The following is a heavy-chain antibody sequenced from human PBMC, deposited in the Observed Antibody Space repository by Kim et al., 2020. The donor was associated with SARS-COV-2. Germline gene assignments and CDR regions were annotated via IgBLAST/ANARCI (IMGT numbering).Heavy chain of an antibody. CDR2: IYVGDSDA. D-gene: IGHD3-10*01. CDR1: GYSFNNYW. J-gene: IGHJ6*04. Sequence: GESLKISCKASGYSFNNYWIGWVRQMPGKGLEWMGVIYVGDSDARYIPPFQGQVTISADRSITTAYLQLSSLRASDTAIYYCARLGGGGVVRAKDQYTYGLDVWGKGTTVTVSS. V-gene: IGHV5-51*01. CDR3: ARLGGGGVVRAKDQYTYGLDV.